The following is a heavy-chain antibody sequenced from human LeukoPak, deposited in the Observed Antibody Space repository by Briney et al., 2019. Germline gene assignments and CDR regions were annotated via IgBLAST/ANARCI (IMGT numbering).Heavy chain of an antibody. Sequence: ASETLSLTCSVSSGSINSYHWGWVRQPARRGLEWIGRIYTTGRADYDPSLQSRVAMSIDTSQKQFSLNLKSVTAADTATYFCARHGSTASHFFLDYWSQGAPVTVSS. D-gene: IGHD2-21*02. V-gene: IGHV4-4*07. CDR3: ARHGSTASHFFLDY. CDR1: SGSINSYH. CDR2: IYTTGRA. J-gene: IGHJ4*02.